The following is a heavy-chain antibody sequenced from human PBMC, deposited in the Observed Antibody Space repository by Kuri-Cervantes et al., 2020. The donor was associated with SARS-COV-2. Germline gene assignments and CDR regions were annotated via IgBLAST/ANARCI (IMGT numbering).Heavy chain of an antibody. CDR3: ARQGYDFWTGDHDF. J-gene: IGHJ4*02. CDR2: IYYTGKT. CDR1: GGSISSSRYY. V-gene: IGHV4-39*01. Sequence: SETLSLTCTVSGGSISSSRYYWGWIRQPPGKRLEWIGSIYYTGKTFYSPPLKTRVTISVDPSKNQFSLKLTSVTAADTAVYYCARQGYDFWTGDHDFWGQGNLVTVSS. D-gene: IGHD3-3*01.